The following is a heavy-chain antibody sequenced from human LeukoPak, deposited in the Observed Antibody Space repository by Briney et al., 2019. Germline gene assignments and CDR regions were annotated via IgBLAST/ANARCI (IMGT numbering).Heavy chain of an antibody. Sequence: GGSLRLSCAASGFTFSSYGMHWVRQAPGKGLEWVAVISYDGSNKYYADSVKGRFTVSRDNSKNTLYLQINSLRAEDTAVYYCAKSAAGATGPTFDYWGQGTLVTVSS. D-gene: IGHD1-26*01. CDR1: GFTFSSYG. CDR3: AKSAAGATGPTFDY. CDR2: ISYDGSNK. J-gene: IGHJ4*02. V-gene: IGHV3-30*18.